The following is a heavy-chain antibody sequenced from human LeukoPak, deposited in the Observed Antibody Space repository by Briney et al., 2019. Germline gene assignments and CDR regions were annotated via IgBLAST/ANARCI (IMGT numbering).Heavy chain of an antibody. CDR1: GFTFSNYW. D-gene: IGHD5-12*01. CDR2: IKQDGSEK. Sequence: PGGSLRLSCAASGFTFSNYWMSWVRQAPGKGLEWVANIKQDGSEKYYVDSVKGRFTISRDNAKNSLYLQMNSLRAEDTAVYYCARAIGGYDSYWGQGTLVTVSS. V-gene: IGHV3-7*01. J-gene: IGHJ4*02. CDR3: ARAIGGYDSY.